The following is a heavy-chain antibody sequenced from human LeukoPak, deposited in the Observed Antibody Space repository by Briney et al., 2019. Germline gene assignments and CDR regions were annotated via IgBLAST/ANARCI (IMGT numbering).Heavy chain of an antibody. CDR1: GYTFTGYY. V-gene: IGHV1-2*06. CDR2: INPNSGGT. CDR3: ARVGTYYYDSSGYYPITDFDY. J-gene: IGHJ4*02. D-gene: IGHD3-22*01. Sequence: ASVKVSCKASGYTFTGYYMHWVRQAPGQGLEWMGRINPNSGGTNYVQKFQGRVTMTRDTSISTVYIELSRLRSDDTAVYYCARVGTYYYDSSGYYPITDFDYWGQGTLVTVSS.